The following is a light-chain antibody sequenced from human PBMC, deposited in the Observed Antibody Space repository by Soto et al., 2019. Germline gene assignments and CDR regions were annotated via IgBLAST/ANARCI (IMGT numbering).Light chain of an antibody. CDR3: QQYGSSPRT. CDR1: QSISSY. J-gene: IGKJ1*01. V-gene: IGKV1-39*01. CDR2: AAS. Sequence: IQLSQSPCSRSASVCDGSTITCRASQSISSYLAWYQQKPGKAPKLLIYAASSLHSGVPSRFSGSGSGTDFTLTISRLDPEDFAVYFCQQYGSSPRTFGQGTKVDIK.